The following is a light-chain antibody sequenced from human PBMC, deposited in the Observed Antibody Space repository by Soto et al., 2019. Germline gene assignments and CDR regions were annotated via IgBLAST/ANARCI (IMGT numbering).Light chain of an antibody. Sequence: QSVLTQPASVSGSPGQSITISCTVTSSDVGSYNYVSWYQQHPGKAPKLMIYEVSDRPSGISSRFSGSKSGNTASLTISGLRTEDEADYYCSSYTSSSTLFGTGTKVTLL. CDR1: SSDVGSYNY. CDR2: EVS. V-gene: IGLV2-14*01. CDR3: SSYTSSSTL. J-gene: IGLJ1*01.